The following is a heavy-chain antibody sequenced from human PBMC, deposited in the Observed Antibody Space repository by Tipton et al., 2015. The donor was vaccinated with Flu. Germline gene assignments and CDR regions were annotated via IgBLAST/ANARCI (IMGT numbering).Heavy chain of an antibody. J-gene: IGHJ3*02. Sequence: QSGPEVKKPGESLKISCKGSGYSFTSYWIGWVRQMPGKGLEWMGIIYPGDSDTRYSPSFQGQVTISAAKSISTAYLQWSSLKASDPAMYYCARLYYYDSSGFELGGGAFDIWGQGTMVTVSS. CDR3: ARLYYYDSSGFELGGGAFDI. CDR1: GYSFTSYW. V-gene: IGHV5-51*01. CDR2: IYPGDSDT. D-gene: IGHD3-22*01.